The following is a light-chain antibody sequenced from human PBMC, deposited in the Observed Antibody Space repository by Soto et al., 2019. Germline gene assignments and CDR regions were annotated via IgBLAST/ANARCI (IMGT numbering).Light chain of an antibody. V-gene: IGKV3-11*01. J-gene: IGKJ4*01. Sequence: EIVLTQSPATLSLSPGERATLSCRASQSVSSYLAWYQQKPGQAPRLLIYDASNRATGIPARFSGSGSGTDFNLTISSLEPEDFAVYYCQQRSNWLGTFGGGTKVEIK. CDR1: QSVSSY. CDR3: QQRSNWLGT. CDR2: DAS.